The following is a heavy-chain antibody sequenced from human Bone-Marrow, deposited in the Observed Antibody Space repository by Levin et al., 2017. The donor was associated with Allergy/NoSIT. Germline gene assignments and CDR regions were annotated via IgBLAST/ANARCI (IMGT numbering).Heavy chain of an antibody. CDR3: ATGSGSYKICFAY. CDR2: FYYSGST. D-gene: IGHD3-10*01. V-gene: IGHV4-30-4*01. J-gene: IGHJ4*02. Sequence: KPSETLSLTCTVSGGSISNGNYYWSWIRQPPGTGLEWIGYFYYSGSTYYNPSLKSRLTISVDTSKNQFSLNLTPVTAADTAVYYCATGSGSYKICFAYWGQGTLVPVSS. CDR1: GGSISNGNYY.